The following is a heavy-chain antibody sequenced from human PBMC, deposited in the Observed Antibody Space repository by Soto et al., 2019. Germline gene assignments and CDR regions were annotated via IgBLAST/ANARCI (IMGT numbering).Heavy chain of an antibody. D-gene: IGHD2-2*02. CDR3: ATVEGELLLYSWFDP. CDR1: DGSISSSSCY. J-gene: IGHJ5*02. V-gene: IGHV4-39*01. Sequence: PSETLSLTFTVSDGSISSSSCYWGWIRQPPGKGLEWIGSIYYSGSTYYNPSLKSRVTISVDTSKNQFSLKLSSVTAADTAVYYCATVEGELLLYSWFDPWGQGTLVTVSS. CDR2: IYYSGST.